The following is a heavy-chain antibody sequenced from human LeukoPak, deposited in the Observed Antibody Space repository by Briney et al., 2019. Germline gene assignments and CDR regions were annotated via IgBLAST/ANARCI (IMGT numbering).Heavy chain of an antibody. CDR2: ITPIFGTA. CDR1: GGTFSSYA. CDR3: ARVDNHYYFDY. V-gene: IGHV1-69*05. Sequence: EASVKVSCKASGGTFSSYAISWVRQAPGQGLEWMGGITPIFGTANYAQKFQGRVTITTDESTSTAYMELSSLRSEDTAVYYCARVDNHYYFDYWGQGTLVTVSS. D-gene: IGHD1-14*01. J-gene: IGHJ4*02.